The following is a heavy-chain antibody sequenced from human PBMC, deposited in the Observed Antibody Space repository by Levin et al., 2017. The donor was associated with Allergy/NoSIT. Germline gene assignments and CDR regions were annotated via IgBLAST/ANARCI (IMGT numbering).Heavy chain of an antibody. D-gene: IGHD3-10*01. CDR1: GGSISSGSYY. Sequence: PSETLSLTCKVSGGSISSGSYYWSWIRQPAAKGLEWIGRIYSSGSANYNPSLKSRVTISVDTSKNQFSLKLSSVTAADTAGYYCARAEVGSEHWGQGTLVTVSS. V-gene: IGHV4-61*02. CDR2: IYSSGSA. J-gene: IGHJ4*02. CDR3: ARAEVGSEH.